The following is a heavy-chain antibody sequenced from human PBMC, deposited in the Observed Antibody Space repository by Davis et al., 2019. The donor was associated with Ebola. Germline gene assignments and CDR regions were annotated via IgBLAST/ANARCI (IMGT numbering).Heavy chain of an antibody. CDR2: IKQDGSEK. V-gene: IGHV3-7*03. J-gene: IGHJ5*02. CDR1: GFTFSSYW. CDR3: ARDNVWYQLLFPYLNWFDP. Sequence: GESLKISCAASGFTFSSYWMSWVRQAPGKGLEWVANIKQDGSEKYYVDSVKGRFTISRDNAKNSLYLQMNSLRAEDTAVYYCARDNVWYQLLFPYLNWFDPWGQGTLVTVSS. D-gene: IGHD2-2*01.